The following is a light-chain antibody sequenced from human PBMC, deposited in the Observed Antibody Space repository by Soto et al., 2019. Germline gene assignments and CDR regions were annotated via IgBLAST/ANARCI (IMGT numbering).Light chain of an antibody. CDR2: WAS. Sequence: EIVMTQFPDSLAVSLGERATINCKSSQSVLYSSNNKNYLAWYQQKPGQPPKLLIYWASTRESGVPDRCSGSGSGTDFTLTISSLQAEDVAVYYCQQYYTTPYTFGQGTKLDI. CDR1: QSVLYSSNNKNY. V-gene: IGKV4-1*01. CDR3: QQYYTTPYT. J-gene: IGKJ2*01.